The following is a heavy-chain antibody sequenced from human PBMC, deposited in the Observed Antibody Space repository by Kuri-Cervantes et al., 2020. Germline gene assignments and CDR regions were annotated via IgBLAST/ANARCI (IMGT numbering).Heavy chain of an antibody. V-gene: IGHV1-8*01. CDR2: MNPNSGNT. Sequence: ASVKVSCKASGYTLTSYDINWVRQATGQGLEWMGWMNPNSGNTGYAQKFQGRVTMTRNTSISTAYMELSSLRSEDTAVYYCARSYSTAIAKWGIYYYGMDVWGQGTTVTVSS. J-gene: IGHJ6*02. CDR3: ARSYSTAIAKWGIYYYGMDV. D-gene: IGHD5-18*01. CDR1: GYTLTSYD.